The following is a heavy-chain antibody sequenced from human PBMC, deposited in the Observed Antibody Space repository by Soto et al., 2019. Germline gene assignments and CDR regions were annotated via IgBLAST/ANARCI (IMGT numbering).Heavy chain of an antibody. J-gene: IGHJ4*02. CDR3: ARGEQGTISDY. Sequence: QVQLVQSGAEEKKPGASVKVSCKASGYTFTNNVMHWVRQAPGQRLEWMGWISADNGNTKYSQKFQGRVTITRDTSANTAYMELSSLRSEDTAVYYCARGEQGTISDYWGQGTLVTVSS. V-gene: IGHV1-3*05. CDR1: GYTFTNNV. D-gene: IGHD1-1*01. CDR2: ISADNGNT.